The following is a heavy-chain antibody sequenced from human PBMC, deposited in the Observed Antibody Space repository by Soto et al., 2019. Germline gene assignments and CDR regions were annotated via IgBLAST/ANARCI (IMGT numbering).Heavy chain of an antibody. CDR1: GYMFTSYY. Sequence: QVQLVQSGAEVKKPGASVKVSCKASGYMFTSYYITWVRQAPGQGLEWMGWISAYNGNTNYAQKLQGRVTMTTDSSSSAAYMGLRSLRSDDAAVYCSARDLPPCDYCGQCTMVTVSS. D-gene: IGHD2-2*01. J-gene: IGHJ4*01. CDR3: ARDLPPCDY. V-gene: IGHV1-18*01. CDR2: ISAYNGNT.